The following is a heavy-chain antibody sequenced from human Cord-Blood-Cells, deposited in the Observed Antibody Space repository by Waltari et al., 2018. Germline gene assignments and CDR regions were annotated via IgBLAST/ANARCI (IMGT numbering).Heavy chain of an antibody. CDR1: GFSPSNARMG. CDR2: IFSNAEK. D-gene: IGHD6-13*01. Sequence: QVTLKESGPVLVKPTETLTLTCTVSGFSPSNARMGVSWIRQPPGKALEWLAHIFSNAEKSYSTSLKSRLTIAKDTSKSQVVLTMTNMYPVDTATYYCARIAAAGTRKIPNFDYWGQGTLVTVSS. V-gene: IGHV2-26*01. CDR3: ARIAAAGTRKIPNFDY. J-gene: IGHJ4*02.